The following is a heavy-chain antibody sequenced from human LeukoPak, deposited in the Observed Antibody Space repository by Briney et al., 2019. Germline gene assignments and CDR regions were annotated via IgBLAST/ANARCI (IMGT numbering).Heavy chain of an antibody. CDR2: IWYDGSNK. V-gene: IGHV3-33*01. CDR3: VRDRGALQYFDY. D-gene: IGHD2/OR15-2a*01. CDR1: GFTFRNHG. J-gene: IGHJ4*01. Sequence: GRSLRLSCAASGFTFRNHGMHWIRQAPGKGLEWVAIIWYDGSNKYYAASVNGRFTISRDNSKNTLYLQMNSLRDDDTAVYYCVRDRGALQYFDYWGQEPWSPSPQ.